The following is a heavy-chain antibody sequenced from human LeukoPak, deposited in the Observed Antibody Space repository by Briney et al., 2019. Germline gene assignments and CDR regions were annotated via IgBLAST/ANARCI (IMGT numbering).Heavy chain of an antibody. CDR3: ARVTRFRTMGPGSGRYFDL. D-gene: IGHD3-10*01. Sequence: SETLSLTCAVYGGSFSGYYWSWIRQPPGKGLEWIGEINHSGSTNYNPSLKSRVTISVDTSKNQFSLKLSSVTAADTAVYYCARVTRFRTMGPGSGRYFDLWGRGTLVTVSS. CDR2: INHSGST. CDR1: GGSFSGYY. J-gene: IGHJ2*01. V-gene: IGHV4-34*01.